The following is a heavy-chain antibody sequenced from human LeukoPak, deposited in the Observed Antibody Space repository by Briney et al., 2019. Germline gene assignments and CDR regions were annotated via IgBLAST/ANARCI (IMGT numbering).Heavy chain of an antibody. Sequence: PSETLSLTCTVSGGSISSSHYYWGWIRQPPGKGLEWIASIYYRGYTYYSPSLESRVTISVDTSKNQFSLKLASVTAADTAIYYCAKGAGGFSYYNWFDPWGQGTLVTVSS. CDR2: IYYRGYT. D-gene: IGHD5-18*01. CDR1: GGSISSSHYY. J-gene: IGHJ5*02. V-gene: IGHV4-39*07. CDR3: AKGAGGFSYYNWFDP.